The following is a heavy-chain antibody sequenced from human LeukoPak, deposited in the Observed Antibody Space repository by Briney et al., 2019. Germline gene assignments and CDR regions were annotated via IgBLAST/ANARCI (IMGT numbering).Heavy chain of an antibody. CDR2: IYHSGST. V-gene: IGHV4-34*01. D-gene: IGHD5-18*01. Sequence: SETLSLTCAVYGGSFSGYYWSWIRQPPGKGLGWIGEIYHSGSTNYNPSLKSRVTISVDKSKNQFSLKLGSVTAADTAVYYCARWYSYRSDAFDIWGQGTMVTVSS. CDR1: GGSFSGYY. J-gene: IGHJ3*02. CDR3: ARWYSYRSDAFDI.